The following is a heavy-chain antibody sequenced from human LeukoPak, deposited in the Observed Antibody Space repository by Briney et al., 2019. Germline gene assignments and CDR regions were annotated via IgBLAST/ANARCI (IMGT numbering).Heavy chain of an antibody. V-gene: IGHV3-23*01. CDR3: ARAEWEQGMVFDI. Sequence: PGGSLRLSCAASGFTFSSYGMSWVRQAPGKGLEWVSAISGSGGSTYYADSVKGRFTISRDNSKNTLYLQMNSLRAEDTAVYYCARAEWEQGMVFDIWGQGTMVTVSS. D-gene: IGHD1-26*01. J-gene: IGHJ3*02. CDR2: ISGSGGST. CDR1: GFTFSSYG.